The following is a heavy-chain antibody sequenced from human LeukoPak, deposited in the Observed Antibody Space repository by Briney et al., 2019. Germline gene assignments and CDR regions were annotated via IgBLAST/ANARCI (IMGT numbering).Heavy chain of an antibody. CDR1: GYSFTTYW. CDR3: ATRSGWYSDAFDI. Sequence: GESLKISCKASGYSFTTYWIGWVRQMPGKGLEWMGIIYPSDSDTRYSPSFQGQVTLSVERSINTAYMQWSSLKASDTAMYYCATRSGWYSDAFDIWGQGTMVTVSS. D-gene: IGHD6-19*01. CDR2: IYPSDSDT. J-gene: IGHJ3*02. V-gene: IGHV5-51*01.